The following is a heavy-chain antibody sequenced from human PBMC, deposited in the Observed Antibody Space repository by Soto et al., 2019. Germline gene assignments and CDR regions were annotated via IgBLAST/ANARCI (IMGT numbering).Heavy chain of an antibody. CDR2: ISGSGGST. Sequence: EVQLLESGGGLVQPGGSLRLSCAASGFTFSNYAISWVRQAPGKGLEWVSIISGSGGSTYYADSVKGRFIISRDNSKNTLYLQMNSVRAEDTAVYYCARRSSGWYFDYWGQGTMVTVSS. CDR3: ARRSSGWYFDY. V-gene: IGHV3-23*01. J-gene: IGHJ4*02. CDR1: GFTFSNYA. D-gene: IGHD6-19*01.